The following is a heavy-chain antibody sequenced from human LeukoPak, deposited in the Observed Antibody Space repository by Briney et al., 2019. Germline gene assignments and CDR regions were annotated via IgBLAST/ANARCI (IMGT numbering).Heavy chain of an antibody. CDR1: GYSISSGYY. CDR3: ARHPSSTSPSNY. D-gene: IGHD2-2*01. V-gene: IGHV4-38-2*01. CDR2: IYHSGSA. Sequence: PSETLSLTCAVSGYSISSGYYWGWIRQPPGKGREWFGSIYHSGSAYYNPSLKSRVTISVDTSKNQFSLKLSSVTAADTAVYYCARHPSSTSPSNYWGQGTLVTVSS. J-gene: IGHJ4*02.